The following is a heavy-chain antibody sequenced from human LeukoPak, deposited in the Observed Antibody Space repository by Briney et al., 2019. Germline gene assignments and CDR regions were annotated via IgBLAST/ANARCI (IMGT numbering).Heavy chain of an antibody. CDR1: GGSISGYY. V-gene: IGHV3-11*01. CDR3: ARDCSSTSCYGNDAFDI. D-gene: IGHD2-2*01. CDR2: ISSSGSTI. Sequence: LSLTCTVSGGSISGYYMSWIRQAPGKGLEWVSYISSSGSTIYYADSVKGRFTISRDNAKNSLYLQMNSLRAEDTAVYYCARDCSSTSCYGNDAFDIWGQGTMVTVSS. J-gene: IGHJ3*02.